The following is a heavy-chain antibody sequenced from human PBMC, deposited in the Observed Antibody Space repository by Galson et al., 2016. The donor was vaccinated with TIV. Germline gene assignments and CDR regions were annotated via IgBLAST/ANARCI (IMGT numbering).Heavy chain of an antibody. Sequence: SVKVSCKASGYKFLSYGISWVRQTPGQGLEWMGWINPDNRKTSSAQKFQGRLTMTTDTSTTTAYLELRRLTSDDTAVYFCARDFVLVKVTEYNWFDPWGQGTQVTVSS. V-gene: IGHV1-18*01. CDR3: ARDFVLVKVTEYNWFDP. CDR2: INPDNRKT. J-gene: IGHJ5*02. D-gene: IGHD2-21*02. CDR1: GYKFLSYG.